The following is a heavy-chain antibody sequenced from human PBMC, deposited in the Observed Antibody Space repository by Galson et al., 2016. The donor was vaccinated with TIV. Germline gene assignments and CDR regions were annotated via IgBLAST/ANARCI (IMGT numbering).Heavy chain of an antibody. CDR1: GFTFDDYG. D-gene: IGHD2-21*02. CDR2: ITWNSGST. V-gene: IGHV3-20*01. Sequence: SLRLSCAASGFTFDDYGMHWVRQPPGKGLEWVSGITWNSGSTGYADSVKGRFTISRDNAKNSLYLQMNSLRAEDTAMYHCARLRSCGGDCYYFDYWGQGTLVTVSS. CDR3: ARLRSCGGDCYYFDY. J-gene: IGHJ4*02.